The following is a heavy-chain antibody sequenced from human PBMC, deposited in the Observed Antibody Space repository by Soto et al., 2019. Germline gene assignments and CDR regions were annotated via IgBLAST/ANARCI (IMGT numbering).Heavy chain of an antibody. CDR1: GFTFSSYS. D-gene: IGHD3-3*01. J-gene: IGHJ4*02. CDR3: ARDLGRGGTFWSGYRYFDY. Sequence: EVQLVESGGGLVKPGGSLRLSCAASGFTFSSYSMNWVRQAPGKGLEWVSSISSSSSYIYYADSVKGRFTISRDNAKNSLYLQMNSLRAEDTAVYYCARDLGRGGTFWSGYRYFDYWGQGTLVTVSS. V-gene: IGHV3-21*01. CDR2: ISSSSSYI.